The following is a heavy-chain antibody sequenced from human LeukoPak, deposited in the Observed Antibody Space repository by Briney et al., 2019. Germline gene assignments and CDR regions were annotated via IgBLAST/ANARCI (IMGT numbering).Heavy chain of an antibody. CDR2: INPDSGGT. CDR3: ARGRHFDSDGYYEAFYFDL. Sequence: GASVKVSCKASGYTFTGYYIHWVRQAPGQGLEGMGGINPDSGGTKDAQKFQGRVTMTRDTSISTAYMELSKLRSDDTAVYYCARGRHFDSDGYYEAFYFDLWGRGTLVTVSS. D-gene: IGHD3-22*01. V-gene: IGHV1-2*02. J-gene: IGHJ4*02. CDR1: GYTFTGYY.